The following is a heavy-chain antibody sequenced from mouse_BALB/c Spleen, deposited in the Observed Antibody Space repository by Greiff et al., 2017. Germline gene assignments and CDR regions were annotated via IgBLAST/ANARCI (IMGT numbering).Heavy chain of an antibody. CDR1: GYTFTDYN. CDR3: ARNHITTVNWYFDV. CDR2: IYPYNGGT. J-gene: IGHJ1*01. D-gene: IGHD1-1*01. Sequence: EVQLQESGPELVKPGASVKISCKASGYTFTDYNMHWVKQSHGKSLEWIGYIYPYNGGTGYNQKFKSKATLTVDNSSSTAYMELRSLTSEDSAVYYCARNHITTVNWYFDVWGEGTTVTVSA. V-gene: IGHV1S29*02.